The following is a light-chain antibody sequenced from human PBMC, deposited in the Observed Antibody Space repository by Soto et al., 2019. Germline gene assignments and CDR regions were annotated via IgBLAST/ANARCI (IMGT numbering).Light chain of an antibody. CDR3: QQYINWPPTCT. Sequence: EIVMTQSPATLSVSPGERATLSCRASQSVSSNLAWYQQKPGQAPRLLIYGASTRATGIPARFSGSGSGTEFTLTITSLQPEDSAVYYCQQYINWPPTCTFGQGTKVETK. J-gene: IGKJ1*01. CDR2: GAS. CDR1: QSVSSN. V-gene: IGKV3-15*01.